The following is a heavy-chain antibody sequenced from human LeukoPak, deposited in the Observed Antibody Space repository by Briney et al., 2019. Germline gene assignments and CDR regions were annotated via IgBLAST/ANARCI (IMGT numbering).Heavy chain of an antibody. Sequence: GSLPLSSAASGFTFSRCAMTWVRPAPGKGLEWVSDISSSGVSIYSADSVQGRFTISRDNSKKTLYLKMNSLRAEGTAIYYCAMGFSGGGKLDNWGQGTLVTVSS. V-gene: IGHV3-23*01. CDR1: GFTFSRCA. CDR2: ISSSGVSI. J-gene: IGHJ4*02. CDR3: AMGFSGGGKLDN. D-gene: IGHD4-23*01.